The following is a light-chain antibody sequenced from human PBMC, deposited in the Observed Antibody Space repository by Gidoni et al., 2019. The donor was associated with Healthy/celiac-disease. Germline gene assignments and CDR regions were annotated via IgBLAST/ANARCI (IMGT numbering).Light chain of an antibody. J-gene: IGKJ3*01. Sequence: EMVLTQSPATLSLSSGGIATLSCRASQSVGSYLAWYQQKPGQAPRLLIYNASNRATGIPARFSCSGSGTGFTFTISSLEPEAFAVYFCQQRSNCPPVFTFGPXTRVEIK. CDR3: QQRSNCPPVFT. CDR2: NAS. CDR1: QSVGSY. V-gene: IGKV3-11*01.